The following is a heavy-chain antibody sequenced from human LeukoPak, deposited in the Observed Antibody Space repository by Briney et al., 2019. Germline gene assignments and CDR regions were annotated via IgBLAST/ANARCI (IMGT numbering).Heavy chain of an antibody. CDR2: IIPIFGTA. J-gene: IGHJ1*01. CDR1: GGTFSSYA. CDR3: ARGSFSADAPLVLDYFHH. D-gene: IGHD5-18*01. V-gene: IGHV1-69*13. Sequence: SVKVSCKSSGGTFSSYAIIWVRQAPGQGLEWMGGIIPIFGTANYAQKFQGRVTITADESTSTAYMELSRLRADDTAVYYCARGSFSADAPLVLDYFHHWGQGTLVTDSS.